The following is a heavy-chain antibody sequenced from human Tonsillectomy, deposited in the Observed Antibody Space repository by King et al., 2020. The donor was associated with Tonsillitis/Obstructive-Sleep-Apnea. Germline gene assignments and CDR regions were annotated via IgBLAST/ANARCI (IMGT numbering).Heavy chain of an antibody. D-gene: IGHD6-19*01. CDR2: IDHSGST. J-gene: IGHJ4*02. CDR3: AREGSTGWYDY. V-gene: IGHV4-34*01. CDR1: GGSFSGYY. Sequence: VQLQQWGAGLLKPSETLSLTCAVYGGSFSGYYWGWIRQPPGKGLEWIGEIDHSGSTNYNPSLKSRVTISVDTSTNQLSLKLSSVTAADTAVYYCAREGSTGWYDYWGQGTLVTVSS.